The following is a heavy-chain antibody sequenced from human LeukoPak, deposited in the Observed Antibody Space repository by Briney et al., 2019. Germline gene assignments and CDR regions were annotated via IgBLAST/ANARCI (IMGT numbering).Heavy chain of an antibody. CDR3: AKCGGDYSYYFDY. V-gene: IGHV3-23*01. D-gene: IGHD2-21*02. CDR2: ISGSGGST. Sequence: GGSLRLSCGASGFTFSSYAMSWVRQAPWKGLEWVSAISGSGGSTYYVDSVKGRFTISRDNSKNTLYLQMNSLRAEDTAVYYCAKCGGDYSYYFDYWGQGTLVTVSS. CDR1: GFTFSSYA. J-gene: IGHJ4*02.